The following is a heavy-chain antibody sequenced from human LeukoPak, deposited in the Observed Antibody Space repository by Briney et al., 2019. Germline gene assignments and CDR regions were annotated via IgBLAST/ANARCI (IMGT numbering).Heavy chain of an antibody. CDR3: AKDWDYYDSSGRWGAFDI. D-gene: IGHD3-22*01. J-gene: IGHJ3*02. V-gene: IGHV3-9*01. CDR1: GFIFDDYA. Sequence: GGSLRLSCAASGFIFDDYAMHWVRQAPGKGLDWVSGISWNSGSIEYADSVKGRFTISRDNAKKSLFLQMNSLRAEDTALYYCAKDWDYYDSSGRWGAFDIWGQGTMVTVSS. CDR2: ISWNSGSI.